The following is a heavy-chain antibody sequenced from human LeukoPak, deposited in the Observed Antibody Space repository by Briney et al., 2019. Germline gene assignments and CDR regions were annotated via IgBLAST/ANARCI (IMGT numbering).Heavy chain of an antibody. CDR1: GGSTSSGDYY. Sequence: SETLSLTCTVSGGSTSSGDYYWSWIRQPPGKGLEWIGYIYYSGSTYYNPSLKSRVTISVDTSKNQFSLKLSPVTAADTAVYYCARALEDIVVVPAGEEVAFDTWGQGTMVTVSS. J-gene: IGHJ3*02. V-gene: IGHV4-30-4*01. D-gene: IGHD2-2*01. CDR2: IYYSGST. CDR3: ARALEDIVVVPAGEEVAFDT.